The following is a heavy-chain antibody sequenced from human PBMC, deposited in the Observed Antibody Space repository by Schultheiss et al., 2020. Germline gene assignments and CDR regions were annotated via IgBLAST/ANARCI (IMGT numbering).Heavy chain of an antibody. CDR2: ISGSGGST. Sequence: GESLKISCAASGFIFSNYALNWVRQAPGKGLEWVSAISGSGGSTYYADSVKGRFTISRDNSKNTLYLQMNSLRAEDTAIYYCAKGVNYYDSSGLDYWGQGTLVTVSS. D-gene: IGHD3-22*01. J-gene: IGHJ4*02. CDR1: GFIFSNYA. V-gene: IGHV3-23*01. CDR3: AKGVNYYDSSGLDY.